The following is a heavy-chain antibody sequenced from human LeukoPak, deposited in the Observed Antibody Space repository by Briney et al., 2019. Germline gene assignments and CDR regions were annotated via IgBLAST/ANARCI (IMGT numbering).Heavy chain of an antibody. CDR1: GFTFSSYA. J-gene: IGHJ4*02. CDR2: ISGSGGST. CDR3: AKDLFLWFGEAQDY. V-gene: IGHV3-23*01. Sequence: GGSLRLSCAASGFTFSSYAMSWVRQAPGKGLEWVSAISGSGGSTYYADSVKGRFTISRDNSKNTLYLQMNSLRAEDTAVYYWAKDLFLWFGEAQDYWGQGTLVNVPS. D-gene: IGHD3-10*01.